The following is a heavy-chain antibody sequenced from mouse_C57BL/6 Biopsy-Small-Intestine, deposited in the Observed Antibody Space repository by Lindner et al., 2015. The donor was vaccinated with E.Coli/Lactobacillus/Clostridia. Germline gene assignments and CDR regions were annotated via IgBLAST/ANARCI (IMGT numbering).Heavy chain of an antibody. J-gene: IGHJ3*01. CDR2: IYPRSGNT. D-gene: IGHD4-1*01. CDR1: GYTFTSYG. CDR3: ARRTGTGWFAY. V-gene: IGHV1-81*01. Sequence: VQLQESGAELARPGASVRLSCKASGYTFTSYGISWMKQRTGQGLEWIGEIYPRSGNTYYNEKFKGKATPTADKSSSTAYMELRSLTSEDSAVYFCARRTGTGWFAYWGQGTLVTVSA.